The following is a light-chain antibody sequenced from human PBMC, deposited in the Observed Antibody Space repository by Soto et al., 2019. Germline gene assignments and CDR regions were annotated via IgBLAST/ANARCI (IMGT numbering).Light chain of an antibody. J-gene: IGKJ1*01. CDR2: AAS. Sequence: DIQMTQSPSSLSASVEDRVIITCRARQSISNHLNCYQQKPGKAPKLLIFAASSLQSGVPSRFSGSRSGPDFTLTISSLQPEDFATYYCQQSYSSPPTFGQGTKVEIK. V-gene: IGKV1-39*01. CDR1: QSISNH. CDR3: QQSYSSPPT.